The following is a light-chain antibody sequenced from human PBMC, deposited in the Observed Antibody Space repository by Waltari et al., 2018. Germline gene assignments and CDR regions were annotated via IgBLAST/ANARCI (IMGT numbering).Light chain of an antibody. CDR3: QQYNRWPPGT. CDR2: HAS. CDR1: QTIGPS. V-gene: IGKV3-15*01. J-gene: IGKJ1*01. Sequence: TVMTQSPPTLSVSPGERATISCRTSQTIGPSLAWYQQKPGQAPRLLIYHASHRATGIPARFSGSGSESEFTLTISSLQSEDVAVYYCQQYNRWPPGTFGQGTRVEI.